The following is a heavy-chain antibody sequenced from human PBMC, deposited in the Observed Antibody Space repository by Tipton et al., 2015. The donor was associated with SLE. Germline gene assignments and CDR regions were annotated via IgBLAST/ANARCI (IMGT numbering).Heavy chain of an antibody. V-gene: IGHV3-48*03. CDR2: ISSSGSTI. D-gene: IGHD1-26*01. Sequence: SLRLSCAASEFTFSSYEMNWVRQAPGKGLEWVSYISSSGSTIYYADSVRGRFTISRDNAKNSLFLQMNSLRAEDTAVYYCARGGKWRVGATRGYYAMDVWGQGTTVTVSS. CDR1: EFTFSSYE. CDR3: ARGGKWRVGATRGYYAMDV. J-gene: IGHJ6*02.